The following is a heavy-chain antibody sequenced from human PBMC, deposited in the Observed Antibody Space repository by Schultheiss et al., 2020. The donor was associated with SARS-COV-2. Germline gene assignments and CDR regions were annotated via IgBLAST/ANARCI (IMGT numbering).Heavy chain of an antibody. CDR3: ARVEGILRFLDAFDY. V-gene: IGHV3-30*03. Sequence: GGSLRLSCAASGFTFSDFYMNWIRQAPGKGLEWVAVISYDGSNKYYADSVKGRFTISRDNSKNTLYLQMNSLRAEDTAVYYCARVEGILRFLDAFDYWGQGTLVTVSS. D-gene: IGHD3-3*01. CDR2: ISYDGSNK. J-gene: IGHJ4*02. CDR1: GFTFSDFY.